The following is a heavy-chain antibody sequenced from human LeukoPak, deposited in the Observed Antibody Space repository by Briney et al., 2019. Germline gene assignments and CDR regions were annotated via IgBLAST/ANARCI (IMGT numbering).Heavy chain of an antibody. Sequence: GGSLRLSCAASGFTFSSYGMSWVRQAPGKGLEWVSAISGSGGSTYYADSVKGRFTISRDNSKNTLYLQMNSLRAEDTAVYYCAKDVVWGSYRYSDYWGQGTLVTVSS. D-gene: IGHD3-16*02. V-gene: IGHV3-23*01. CDR3: AKDVVWGSYRYSDY. CDR2: ISGSGGST. CDR1: GFTFSSYG. J-gene: IGHJ4*02.